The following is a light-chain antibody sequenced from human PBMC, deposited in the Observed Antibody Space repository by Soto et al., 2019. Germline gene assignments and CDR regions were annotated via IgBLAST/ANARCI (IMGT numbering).Light chain of an antibody. V-gene: IGKV3-15*01. CDR3: QQYNGWPLT. J-gene: IGKJ4*01. CDR1: QSVSSN. CDR2: VAS. Sequence: EIVMTQSPATLSVSPGERATLSCRASQSVSSNLAWYQQKPGQTPKLLIYVASTRATGIPARFSGSGSGTEFPLTISSLQSEDVAVYYCQQYNGWPLTFGGGTKVEFK.